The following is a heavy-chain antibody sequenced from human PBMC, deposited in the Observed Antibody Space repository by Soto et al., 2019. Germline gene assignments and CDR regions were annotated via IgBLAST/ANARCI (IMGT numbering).Heavy chain of an antibody. CDR2: IYYSGST. D-gene: IGHD3-10*01. CDR1: GGSISSYY. Sequence: SETLSLTCTVSGGSISSYYWSWIRQPQGKGLEWIGSIYYSGSTYYNPSLKSRVTISVDTSKNQFSLKLSSVTAADTAVYYCASLGRRITMVRGAPDYWGQGTLVTVSS. J-gene: IGHJ4*02. V-gene: IGHV4-59*05. CDR3: ASLGRRITMVRGAPDY.